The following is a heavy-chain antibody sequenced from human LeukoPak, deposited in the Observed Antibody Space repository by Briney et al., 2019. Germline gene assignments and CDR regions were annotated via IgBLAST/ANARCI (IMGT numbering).Heavy chain of an antibody. V-gene: IGHV4-39*07. CDR3: ARGIAAAGTGS. CDR1: GGSISSSSYY. J-gene: IGHJ4*02. CDR2: IYYSGST. Sequence: PSETLSLTCTVPGGSISSSSYYWGWIRQPPGKGLEWIGSIYYSGSTYYNPSLKSRVTISVDTSKNQFSLKLSSVTAADTAVYYCARGIAAAGTGSWGQGTLVTVSS. D-gene: IGHD6-13*01.